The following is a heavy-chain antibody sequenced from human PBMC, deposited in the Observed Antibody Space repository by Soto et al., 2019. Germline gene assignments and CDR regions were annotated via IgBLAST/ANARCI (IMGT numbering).Heavy chain of an antibody. Sequence: SVKVSCKASGGIFSSYTISWVRQAPGQGLEWMGRIIPILGIANYAQKFQGRVTITADKSTSTAYMELSSLKTEDTAAYYCARGGRTDWRYFDSWGQGTLVTVSS. D-gene: IGHD1-1*01. CDR3: ARGGRTDWRYFDS. J-gene: IGHJ4*02. V-gene: IGHV1-69*02. CDR1: GGIFSSYT. CDR2: IIPILGIA.